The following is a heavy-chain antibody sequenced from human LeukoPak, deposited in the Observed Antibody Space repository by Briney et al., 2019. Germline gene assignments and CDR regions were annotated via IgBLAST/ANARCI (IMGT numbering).Heavy chain of an antibody. J-gene: IGHJ4*02. Sequence: GGSLRLSCAASGFTFSSYGMHSVRQAPGKGLEWVAVIWYDGSNKYYADSVKGRFTISRDNSKNTLYLQMNSLRAEDTAVYYCARSAANIGFSPLDYWGQGTLVTVSS. CDR3: ARSAANIGFSPLDY. V-gene: IGHV3-33*01. CDR2: IWYDGSNK. D-gene: IGHD5-18*01. CDR1: GFTFSSYG.